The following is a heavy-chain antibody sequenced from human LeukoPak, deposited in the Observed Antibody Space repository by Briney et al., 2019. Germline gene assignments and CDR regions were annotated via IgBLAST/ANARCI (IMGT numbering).Heavy chain of an antibody. CDR2: IYTSGST. J-gene: IGHJ4*02. CDR3: ARAYSRSYSHFDD. Sequence: PSETLSLTCTVSGGSISGYYWSWIRQPPGKGLEWMGYIYTSGSTNYNPSLKSRATISVDTSKNQFSLRLSSVTAADTAMYFCARAYSRSYSHFDDWGQGTLVTVSS. V-gene: IGHV4-4*09. CDR1: GGSISGYY. D-gene: IGHD1-26*01.